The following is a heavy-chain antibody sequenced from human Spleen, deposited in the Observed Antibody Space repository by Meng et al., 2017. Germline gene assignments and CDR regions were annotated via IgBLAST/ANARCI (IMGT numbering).Heavy chain of an antibody. CDR2: ISSSGSTI. D-gene: IGHD6-19*01. CDR3: ASVAYSSGWRAGNWFDP. J-gene: IGHJ5*02. Sequence: GESLKISCAASGFTFSSYEMNWVRQASGKGLEWVSYISSSGSTIYYADSVKGRFTISRDNAKNSLYLQMNSLRAEDTAVYYCASVAYSSGWRAGNWFDPWGQGTLVTVSS. CDR1: GFTFSSYE. V-gene: IGHV3-48*03.